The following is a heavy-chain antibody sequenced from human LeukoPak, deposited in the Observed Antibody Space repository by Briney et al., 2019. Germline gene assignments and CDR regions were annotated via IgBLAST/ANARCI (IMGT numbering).Heavy chain of an antibody. D-gene: IGHD3-16*02. V-gene: IGHV1-69*05. CDR3: ARARREYYDYVWGSYRYENWFDP. J-gene: IGHJ5*02. CDR2: IIPIFGTA. CDR1: GGTFSSYA. Sequence: GASVKVSCKASGGTFSSYAISWVRQAPGQGLEWMGGIIPIFGTANYAQKLQGRVTMTTDISTSTAYMELRSLRSDDTAVYYCARARREYYDYVWGSYRYENWFDPWGQGTLVTVSS.